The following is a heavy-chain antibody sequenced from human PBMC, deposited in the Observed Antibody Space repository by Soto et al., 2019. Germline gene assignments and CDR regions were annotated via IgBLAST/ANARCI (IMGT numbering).Heavy chain of an antibody. Sequence: ASVKVSCKVSGYTLTELSMHWVRQAPGKGLEWMGGFDPEDGETIYAQKFQGRVTMTEDTSTDTAYMELSSLRSEDTAVYYCATAIDDSQKDYYYYGMDVWGQGTTVTSP. V-gene: IGHV1-24*01. J-gene: IGHJ6*02. D-gene: IGHD2-21*02. CDR2: FDPEDGET. CDR3: ATAIDDSQKDYYYYGMDV. CDR1: GYTLTELS.